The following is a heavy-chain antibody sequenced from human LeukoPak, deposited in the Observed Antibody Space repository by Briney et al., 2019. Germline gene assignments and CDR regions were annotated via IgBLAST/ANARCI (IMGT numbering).Heavy chain of an antibody. CDR3: ARATAYCTNGVCYTGVVDY. D-gene: IGHD2-8*01. CDR2: INPNSGGT. CDR1: GCTFTGYY. Sequence: GASVKVSCKASGCTFTGYYMHWVRQAPGQGLEWMGWINPNSGGTNYAQKFQGRVTMTRDTSISTAYMELSRLRSDDTAVYYCARATAYCTNGVCYTGVVDYWGQGTLVTVSS. J-gene: IGHJ4*02. V-gene: IGHV1-2*02.